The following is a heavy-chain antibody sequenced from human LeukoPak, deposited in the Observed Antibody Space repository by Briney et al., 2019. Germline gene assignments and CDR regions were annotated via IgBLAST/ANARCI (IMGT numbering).Heavy chain of an antibody. CDR1: GGSISSYY. J-gene: IGHJ5*02. V-gene: IGHV4-59*01. CDR3: ARSRAFNSGAFDP. CDR2: IYYSGST. Sequence: SETLSLTCTVSGGSISSYYWSWIRQPPGKGLEWIGYIYYSGSTNYNPSLKSRVTISVDTSKNQFSLKLSSVTAADTAVYYCARSRAFNSGAFDPWGQGSRVTVSS. D-gene: IGHD1-26*01.